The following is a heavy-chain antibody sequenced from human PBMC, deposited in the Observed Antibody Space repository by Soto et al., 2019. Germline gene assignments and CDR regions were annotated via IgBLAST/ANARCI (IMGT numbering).Heavy chain of an antibody. CDR3: ARGAVYCSSTSCYFDYYYYYMDV. CDR2: MNPNSGNT. V-gene: IGHV1-8*01. Sequence: ASVKVSCKASGYTFTSYDINWVRQATGQGLEWMGWMNPNSGNTGYAQKFQGRVTMTRNTSISTAYMELSSLRSEEPAVYYCARGAVYCSSTSCYFDYYYYYMDVWGKGTTVTVSS. J-gene: IGHJ6*03. D-gene: IGHD2-2*01. CDR1: GYTFTSYD.